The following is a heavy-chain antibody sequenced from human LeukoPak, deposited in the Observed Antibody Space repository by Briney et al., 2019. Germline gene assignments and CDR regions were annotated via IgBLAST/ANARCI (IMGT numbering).Heavy chain of an antibody. Sequence: SETLSLTCTVSGGSISSSSYYWGWIRQPPGKGLEWIGSIYYSGSTNYNPSLKSRVTISVDTSKNQFSLKLSSVTAADTAVYYCARQVMEIAVAFDYWGQGTLVTVSS. D-gene: IGHD6-19*01. J-gene: IGHJ4*02. CDR1: GGSISSSSYY. CDR3: ARQVMEIAVAFDY. V-gene: IGHV4-39*01. CDR2: IYYSGST.